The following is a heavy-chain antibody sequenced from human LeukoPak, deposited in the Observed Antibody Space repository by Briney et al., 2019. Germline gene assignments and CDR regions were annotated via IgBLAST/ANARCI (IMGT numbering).Heavy chain of an antibody. CDR3: ARGRTMVRGGEAFDI. CDR2: INPNSGGT. J-gene: IGHJ3*02. D-gene: IGHD3-10*01. V-gene: IGHV1-2*02. CDR1: GYTFTGYY. Sequence: ASVKVSCKASGYTFTGYYMHWVRQAPGQGLEWMGWINPNSGGTNYAQKFQGRVTMTRDTSISTAYMELSRLRSDDTAVYYCARGRTMVRGGEAFDIWGQGTMVTVSS.